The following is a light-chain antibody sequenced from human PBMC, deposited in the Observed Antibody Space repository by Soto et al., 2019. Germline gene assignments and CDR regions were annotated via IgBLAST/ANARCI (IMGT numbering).Light chain of an antibody. J-gene: IGKJ1*01. Sequence: EIVLTQSPGTLSLSPGERATLSCRASQSVSSSYLAWYQQKPGQAPRLLIYGASSRATCIPDRFSGSGSGTDFTLTICRLEPEDFAVYYCQQYGSSPTFGQGTKVEIK. CDR2: GAS. CDR3: QQYGSSPT. V-gene: IGKV3-20*01. CDR1: QSVSSSY.